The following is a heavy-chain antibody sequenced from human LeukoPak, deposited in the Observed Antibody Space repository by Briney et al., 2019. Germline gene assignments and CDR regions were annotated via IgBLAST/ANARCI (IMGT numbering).Heavy chain of an antibody. Sequence: SETLSLTCTVSGGSISSYYWSWIRQPPGKGLEWIGYIYYSGSTNYNPSLKSRVTISVDTSKNQFSLKVSSVTAADTAVYYCARLLRVTTVGPDLYYFDYWGQGTLVTVSS. CDR2: IYYSGST. J-gene: IGHJ4*02. CDR1: GGSISSYY. V-gene: IGHV4-59*08. D-gene: IGHD4-17*01. CDR3: ARLLRVTTVGPDLYYFDY.